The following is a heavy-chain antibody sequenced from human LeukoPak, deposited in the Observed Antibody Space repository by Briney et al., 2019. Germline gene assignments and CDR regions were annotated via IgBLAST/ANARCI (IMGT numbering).Heavy chain of an antibody. CDR3: MSNPRTVTTSY. CDR2: ISGSSTYT. CDR1: GFTFSDYY. D-gene: IGHD1-7*01. J-gene: IGHJ4*02. Sequence: PGGSLRLSCAASGFTFSDYYMSWIRQAPGKGLEWVSYISGSSTYTSYADSVKGRFTISRDNAKNSLYLQMNSLRAEDTAVYYCMSNPRTVTTSYWGQGTLVTVSS. V-gene: IGHV3-11*06.